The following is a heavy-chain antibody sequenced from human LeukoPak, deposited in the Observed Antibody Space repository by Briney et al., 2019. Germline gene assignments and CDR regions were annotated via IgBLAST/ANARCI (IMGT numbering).Heavy chain of an antibody. CDR3: ASESGYYLGYYYYMDV. CDR1: GFTFSSYA. V-gene: IGHV3-23*01. Sequence: GGSLRLSCAASGFTFSSYAMSWVRQAPGKGLEWVSAISGSGGSTYYADSVEGRFTISRDNSKNTLYLQMNSLRAEDTAVYYCASESGYYLGYYYYMDVWGKGTTVTVSS. J-gene: IGHJ6*03. D-gene: IGHD3-3*01. CDR2: ISGSGGST.